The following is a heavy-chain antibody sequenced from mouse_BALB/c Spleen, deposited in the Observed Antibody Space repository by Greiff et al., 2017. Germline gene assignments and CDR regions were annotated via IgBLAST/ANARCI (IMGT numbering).Heavy chain of an antibody. CDR2: IWAGGST. CDR3: ARDPPYRYGAMDY. D-gene: IGHD2-14*01. Sequence: VKLVESGPGLVAPSQSLSITCTVSGFSLTSYGVHWVRQPPGKGLEWLGVIWAGGSTNYNSALMSRLSISKDNSKSQVFLKMNSLQTDDTAMYYCARDPPYRYGAMDYWGQGTSVTVSS. J-gene: IGHJ4*01. V-gene: IGHV2-9*02. CDR1: GFSLTSYG.